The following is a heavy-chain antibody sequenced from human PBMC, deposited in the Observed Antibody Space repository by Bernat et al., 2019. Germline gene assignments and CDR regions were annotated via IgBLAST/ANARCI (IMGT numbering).Heavy chain of an antibody. Sequence: QVQLQESGPGLVKPSETLSLTCTVSGGSISSYYWSWIRQPPGKGLEWIGYIYYSGSTNYNPSLKSRVTISVDTSKNQFSLKLSSVTAADTAVYYCARDRIAAAGWLAYYYYYGMDVWGQGTTVTVSS. CDR1: GGSISSYY. V-gene: IGHV4-59*01. CDR3: ARDRIAAAGWLAYYYYYGMDV. CDR2: IYYSGST. D-gene: IGHD6-13*01. J-gene: IGHJ6*02.